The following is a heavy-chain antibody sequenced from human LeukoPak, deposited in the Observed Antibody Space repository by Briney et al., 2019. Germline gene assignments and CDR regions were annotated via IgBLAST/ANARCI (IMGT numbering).Heavy chain of an antibody. D-gene: IGHD5-24*01. CDR1: GGTFISYA. CDR2: IIPIFGTA. V-gene: IGHV1-69*13. Sequence: ASVKVSCKASGGTFISYAISWVRQAPGQGLEWMGGIIPIFGTANYAQKFQGRVTITADESTSTAYMELSSLRSEDTAVYYCARHLTYGYTFGYYYYGMDVWGQGTTVTVSS. J-gene: IGHJ6*02. CDR3: ARHLTYGYTFGYYYYGMDV.